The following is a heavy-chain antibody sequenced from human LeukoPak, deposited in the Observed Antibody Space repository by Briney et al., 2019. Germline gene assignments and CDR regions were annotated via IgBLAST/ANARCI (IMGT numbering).Heavy chain of an antibody. CDR2: ISGRGGNT. V-gene: IGHV3-23*01. D-gene: IGHD3-16*02. Sequence: PGGSLRLSCAASGFTFSSYAMSWVRQAPGKGLEWVSGISGRGGNTHYADSVKGRFTISRDNSKNTLRLQMNSLRAEDTAVYYCAKDISGRSYRYCDYWGQGTLVTVSS. CDR3: AKDISGRSYRYCDY. J-gene: IGHJ4*02. CDR1: GFTFSSYA.